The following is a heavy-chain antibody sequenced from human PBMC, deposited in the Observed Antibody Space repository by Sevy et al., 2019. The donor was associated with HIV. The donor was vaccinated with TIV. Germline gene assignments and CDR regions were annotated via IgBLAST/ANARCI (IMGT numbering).Heavy chain of an antibody. CDR3: ARDPEHQLGYNFDY. D-gene: IGHD6-13*01. CDR2: IYHSGST. J-gene: IGHJ4*02. CDR1: AYSISSGYY. Sequence: SETLSLTCAVSAYSISSGYYWGWIRQPPGKGLEWIGNIYHSGSTYYNPSLKSRVTISVHTSKNQFSLKLSSVTAADTAVYYCARDPEHQLGYNFDYWGQGTLVTVSS. V-gene: IGHV4-38-2*02.